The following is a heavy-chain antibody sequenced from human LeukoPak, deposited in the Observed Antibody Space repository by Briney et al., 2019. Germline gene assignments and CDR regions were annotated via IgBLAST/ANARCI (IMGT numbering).Heavy chain of an antibody. Sequence: PGGSLRLSCAASGFTFSSYGMHWVRQAPGKGLEWVAFIRYDGSNKYYADSVKGRFTISSDNSKNTLYLQMNSLRAEDTAVYYCAKGPAYCGGDCYSGYFDYWGQGTLVTVSS. J-gene: IGHJ4*02. CDR2: IRYDGSNK. CDR1: GFTFSSYG. D-gene: IGHD2-21*02. CDR3: AKGPAYCGGDCYSGYFDY. V-gene: IGHV3-30*02.